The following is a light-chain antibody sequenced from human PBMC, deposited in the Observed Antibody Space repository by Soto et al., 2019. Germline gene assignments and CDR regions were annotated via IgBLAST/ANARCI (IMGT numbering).Light chain of an antibody. V-gene: IGKV1-9*01. CDR3: QQLNSYPIT. CDR2: AAS. J-gene: IGKJ5*01. CDR1: QGISSY. Sequence: GDGVTITCRASQGISSYLAWYQQKPGKAPKILIYAASTLQGGVPSRFSGSGSGTDFTLTISSLQPEDFATYYCQQLNSYPITFGQGTRLETK.